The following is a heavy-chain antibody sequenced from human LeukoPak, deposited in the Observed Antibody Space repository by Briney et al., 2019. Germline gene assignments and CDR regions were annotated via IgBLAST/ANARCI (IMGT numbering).Heavy chain of an antibody. CDR2: MNPKSGET. CDR1: GYSFTNYD. D-gene: IGHD2-2*01. Sequence: ASVKVSCKASGYSFTNYDINWVRQAPGQGLEWMGWMNPKSGETGYAQRFQGRVTMTRNTSISTAYMELSSLRSEDTAVYFCARKGPANYYYYYMDVWGKGTTVTVSS. J-gene: IGHJ6*03. V-gene: IGHV1-8*01. CDR3: ARKGPANYYYYYMDV.